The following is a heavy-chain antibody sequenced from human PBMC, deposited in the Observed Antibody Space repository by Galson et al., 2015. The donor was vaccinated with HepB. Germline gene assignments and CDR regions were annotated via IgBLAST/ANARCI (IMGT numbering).Heavy chain of an antibody. Sequence: SLRLSCAASGFTFSDYSMNWVRQVPGKGLEWVSFISSSSSTVFHADSVKGRVTISRDNAKNSLYLQLNSLRAEDAAVYYCVRGALYYYDNTGHYDYWGQGALVTVSS. CDR1: GFTFSDYS. V-gene: IGHV3-48*01. D-gene: IGHD3-22*01. J-gene: IGHJ4*02. CDR2: ISSSSSTV. CDR3: VRGALYYYDNTGHYDY.